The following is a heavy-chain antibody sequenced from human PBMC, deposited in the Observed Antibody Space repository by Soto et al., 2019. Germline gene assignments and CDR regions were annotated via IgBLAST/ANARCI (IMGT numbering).Heavy chain of an antibody. CDR3: ARDVCGSYSF. J-gene: IGHJ4*02. CDR1: GFTFSSYA. Sequence: QVQLVESGGGVVQPGRSLRLSCAASGFTFSSYAMHWVRQAPGKGLEWVAVISYDGSNKYYADSVKGRFTISRDNSKNTLYLQMNSLRAEDTAVYYCARDVCGSYSFWGQGTLVTVSS. D-gene: IGHD1-26*01. V-gene: IGHV3-30-3*01. CDR2: ISYDGSNK.